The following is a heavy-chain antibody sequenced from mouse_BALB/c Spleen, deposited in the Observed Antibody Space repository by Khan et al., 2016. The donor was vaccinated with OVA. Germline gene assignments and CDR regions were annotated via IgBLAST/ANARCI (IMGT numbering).Heavy chain of an antibody. V-gene: IGHV7-3*02. D-gene: IGHD1-1*01. J-gene: IGHJ1*01. CDR3: SRETVVDIYWYLDV. CDR2: IRNKANGYTT. Sequence: EVELVESGGGLVQPGGSLRLSCATSGFTFTDYYMSWVRQPPGKALEWLGFIRNKANGYTTEYSVSVKGRFTISRDNSQSIVYLQMNTLRAEDSATYYCSRETVVDIYWYLDVWGAGTTVTVSS. CDR1: GFTFTDYY.